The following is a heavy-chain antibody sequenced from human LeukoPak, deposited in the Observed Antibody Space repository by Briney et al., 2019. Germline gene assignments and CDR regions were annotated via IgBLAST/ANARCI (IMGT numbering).Heavy chain of an antibody. CDR2: INPNSGGT. V-gene: IGHV1-2*06. D-gene: IGHD5-18*01. CDR1: GYTFTGYY. Sequence: GASVKVSCKASGYTFTGYYMHWVRQAPGQGLEWMGRINPNSGGTNYAQKFQGRVAMTRGTSISTAYMELSRLRSDDTAVYYCARARWIQLWLPFDYWGREPWSPSPQ. CDR3: ARARWIQLWLPFDY. J-gene: IGHJ4*02.